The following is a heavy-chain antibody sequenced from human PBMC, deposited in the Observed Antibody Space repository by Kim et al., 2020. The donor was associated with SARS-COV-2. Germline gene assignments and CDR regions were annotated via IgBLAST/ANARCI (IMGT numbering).Heavy chain of an antibody. D-gene: IGHD6-19*01. J-gene: IGHJ4*02. Sequence: LEARVPLSGDTSKNQFSLKLSSVTAADTAVYYCARHLRGGIAVAAGYYFDYWGQGTLVTVSS. V-gene: IGHV4-39*01. CDR3: ARHLRGGIAVAAGYYFDY.